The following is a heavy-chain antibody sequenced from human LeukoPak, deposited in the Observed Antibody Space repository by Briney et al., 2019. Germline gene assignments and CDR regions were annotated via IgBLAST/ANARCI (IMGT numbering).Heavy chain of an antibody. CDR1: GFNFVFEA. J-gene: IGHJ4*02. V-gene: IGHV3-23*01. CDR3: ASSLEWLSLFDY. Sequence: GGSLTLSCAASGFNFVFEAMTWVRQAPGKGLEWVSVISGSSATIDYADSVKGRFTISRDNSKNTLYLQMNSLRAEDTAVYFCASSLEWLSLFDYWGQGTLVTVSS. CDR2: ISGSSATI. D-gene: IGHD3-3*01.